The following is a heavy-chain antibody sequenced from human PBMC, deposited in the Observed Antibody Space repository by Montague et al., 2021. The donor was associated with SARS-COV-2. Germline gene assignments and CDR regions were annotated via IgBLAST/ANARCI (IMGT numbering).Heavy chain of an antibody. D-gene: IGHD6-13*01. CDR3: ARGVGGYSSSWYLDY. J-gene: IGHJ4*02. V-gene: IGHV4-59*01. Sequence: SETLSLTCTVSGGSISSYYWSWIRQPPGKGLEWIGYIYYSGSTNXNPSLKSRVTISVDTSKNQFSLKLSSVTAADTAVYYCARGVGGYSSSWYLDYWGQGTLVTVSS. CDR2: IYYSGST. CDR1: GGSISSYY.